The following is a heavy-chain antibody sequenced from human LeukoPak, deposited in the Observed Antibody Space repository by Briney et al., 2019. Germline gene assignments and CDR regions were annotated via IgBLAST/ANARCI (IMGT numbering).Heavy chain of an antibody. J-gene: IGHJ5*02. V-gene: IGHV3-74*01. CDR2: INSDGSST. CDR1: GFTFSSYW. Sequence: PGGSLRLSCAASGFTFSSYWMHWVRHAPGKGLVWVSRINSDGSSTGYADSVKGRFTISRDNAKNTLYLQMNSLRAEDTAVYYCAREGYYYDSSGYYSGWFDPWGQGTLVTVSS. D-gene: IGHD3-22*01. CDR3: AREGYYYDSSGYYSGWFDP.